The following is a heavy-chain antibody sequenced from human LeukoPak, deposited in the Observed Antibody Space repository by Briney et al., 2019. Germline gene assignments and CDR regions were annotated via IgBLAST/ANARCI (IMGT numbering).Heavy chain of an antibody. J-gene: IGHJ4*02. CDR3: TRRTEMAKIEDFDY. CDR2: IRSKANSYAT. Sequence: GGSLRLSCAASGFTFSGSAMHWVRQASGKGLEWVGRIRSKANSYATAYAASVKGRFTISRDDSKNTAYLQMNSLKTEDTAVYYCTRRTEMAKIEDFDYWGQGTLVTVSS. D-gene: IGHD5-24*01. CDR1: GFTFSGSA. V-gene: IGHV3-73*01.